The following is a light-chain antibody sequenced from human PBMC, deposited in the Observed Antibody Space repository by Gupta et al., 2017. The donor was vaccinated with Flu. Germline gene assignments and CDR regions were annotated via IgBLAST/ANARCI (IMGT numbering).Light chain of an antibody. J-gene: IGLJ3*02. CDR2: SIS. Sequence: QIVVTQEPSLTVSPGGTVTLTCGSSSGAVTSGYYPNWFQRKPGQAPRPQIYSISNKHSWTPARVSASLLGGKAALTLSGVQPEDEAEYYCLVHFAGAWVFGGGTKLTVL. CDR1: SGAVTSGYY. V-gene: IGLV7-43*01. CDR3: LVHFAGAWV.